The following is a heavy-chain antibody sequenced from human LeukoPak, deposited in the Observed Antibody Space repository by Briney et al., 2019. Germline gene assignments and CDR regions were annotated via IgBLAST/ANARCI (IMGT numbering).Heavy chain of an antibody. CDR1: GYTFTSYY. CDR3: ARAIRILTGYYINWFDP. CDR2: INPSGGST. D-gene: IGHD3-9*01. Sequence: ASVNVYCKACGYTFTSYYMHWIRQTRGQRLELLGIINPSGGSTSYAQKYQGGVTMSKDMSTSTVYMELSSLRSEDTAVYYCARAIRILTGYYINWFDPWGQGTLVTVSS. J-gene: IGHJ5*02. V-gene: IGHV1-46*01.